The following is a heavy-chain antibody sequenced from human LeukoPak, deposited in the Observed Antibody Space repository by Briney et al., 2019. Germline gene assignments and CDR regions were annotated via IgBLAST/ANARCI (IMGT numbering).Heavy chain of an antibody. D-gene: IGHD1-26*01. CDR3: TTIMESVGPL. J-gene: IGHJ4*02. V-gene: IGHV3-15*01. CDR2: IKTNTDGGTT. CDR1: AFTFSSYS. Sequence: PGGSLRLSCADSAFTFSSYSMSWVRQAPGKGLEWVGRIKTNTDGGTTDYTAPVKGRFTISRDDSKNTLYLEMSSLKIEDTAMYYCTTIMESVGPLWGQGTLVIVSS.